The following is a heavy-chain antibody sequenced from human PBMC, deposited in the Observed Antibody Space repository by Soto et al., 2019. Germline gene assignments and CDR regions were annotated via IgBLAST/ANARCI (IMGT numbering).Heavy chain of an antibody. CDR2: ISSSSSYT. V-gene: IGHV3-11*06. J-gene: IGHJ4*02. Sequence: GGSLRLSCAASGFTFSDYYMSWIRQAPGKGLEWVSYISSSSSYTNYADSVKGRFTISRDNAKNSLYLQMNSLRAEDTAVYYCARVVYDFTGDLLYYFDYWGQGTLVTVSS. CDR1: GFTFSDYY. CDR3: ARVVYDFTGDLLYYFDY. D-gene: IGHD3-3*01.